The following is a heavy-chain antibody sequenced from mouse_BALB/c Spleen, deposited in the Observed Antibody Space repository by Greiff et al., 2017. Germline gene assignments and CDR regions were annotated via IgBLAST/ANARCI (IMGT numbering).Heavy chain of an antibody. D-gene: IGHD2-10*02. CDR1: GFTFSSFG. CDR2: ISSGSSTI. CDR3: ARAPYGNYEGFAY. J-gene: IGHJ3*01. V-gene: IGHV5-17*02. Sequence: EVKLVESGGGLVQPGGSRKLSCAASGFTFSSFGMHWVRQAPEKGLEWVAYISSGSSTIYYADTVKGRFTISRDNPKNTLFLQMTSLRSEDTAMYYCARAPYGNYEGFAYWGQGTLVTVSA.